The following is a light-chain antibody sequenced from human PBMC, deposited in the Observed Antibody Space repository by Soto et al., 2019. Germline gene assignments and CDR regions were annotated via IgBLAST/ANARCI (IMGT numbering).Light chain of an antibody. Sequence: DIQMTQSPSTLSASVGGRVTITCRASQTISSWLAWYQQKPGKAPKLLIYDASSLESGVPSRFSGSGSGTEFTLTISSLQPDDFATYYCQQYYSNSYTFGQGTKLEIK. V-gene: IGKV1-5*01. CDR2: DAS. J-gene: IGKJ2*01. CDR1: QTISSW. CDR3: QQYYSNSYT.